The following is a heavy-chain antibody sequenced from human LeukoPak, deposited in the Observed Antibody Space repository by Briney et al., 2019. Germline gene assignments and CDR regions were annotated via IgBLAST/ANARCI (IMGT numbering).Heavy chain of an antibody. Sequence: SETLSFTCTVSGDSISSYYWSWIRQPPGKGLEWIGYIYYSGSTNYNPSLKSRLTISVDTSKNQFSLKLSSVTAADTAVYYCARSYYYFDYWGQGTLVTVSP. CDR3: ARSYYYFDY. CDR1: GDSISSYY. CDR2: IYYSGST. J-gene: IGHJ4*02. D-gene: IGHD2-8*01. V-gene: IGHV4-59*01.